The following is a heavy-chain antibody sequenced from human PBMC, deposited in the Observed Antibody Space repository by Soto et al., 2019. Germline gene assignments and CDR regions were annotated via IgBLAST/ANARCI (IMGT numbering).Heavy chain of an antibody. D-gene: IGHD3-22*01. J-gene: IGHJ4*02. CDR1: GFSFSNYA. CDR2: ISSDGGST. V-gene: IGHV3-23*01. CDR3: ATHDPPSYHDSSRYSFDY. Sequence: GGSLRLSCVASGFSFSNYAMSWVRQGPRKGLEWVSAISSDGGSTYFADSVKGRFTISRDNSKNTLFLQLNNLRAEDTAVYYCATHDPPSYHDSSRYSFDYWGRGTLVTAPQ.